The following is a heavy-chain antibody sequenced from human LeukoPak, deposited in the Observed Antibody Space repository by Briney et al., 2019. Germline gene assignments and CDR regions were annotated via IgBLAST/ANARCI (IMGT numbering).Heavy chain of an antibody. D-gene: IGHD2-8*01. CDR2: IYHSGST. J-gene: IGHJ4*02. CDR1: GYSISSGYY. V-gene: IGHV4-38-2*02. Sequence: SETLSLTCTVSGYSISSGYYWGWIRQPPGKGLEWIGNIYHSGSTYYKPSLKSRVTISVDTSKNQFSLKLSSVTAADTAVYYSARVTSRLGVCDYWGQGTLVTVSS. CDR3: ARVTSRLGVCDY.